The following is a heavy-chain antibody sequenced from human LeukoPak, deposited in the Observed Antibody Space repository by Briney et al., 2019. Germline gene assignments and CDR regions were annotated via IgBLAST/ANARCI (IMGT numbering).Heavy chain of an antibody. CDR2: IYYSGST. Sequence: SETLSLTCTVSGGSLSSYYWSWVRQPPGEGREWVGYIYYSGSTNYNPSLKSLVTISVDTSKNQFSLKLSSVTAADTAVYYCAGAPSCSGGSCYVFIDYWGQGTLVTVSS. D-gene: IGHD2-15*01. J-gene: IGHJ4*02. CDR1: GGSLSSYY. CDR3: AGAPSCSGGSCYVFIDY. V-gene: IGHV4-59*08.